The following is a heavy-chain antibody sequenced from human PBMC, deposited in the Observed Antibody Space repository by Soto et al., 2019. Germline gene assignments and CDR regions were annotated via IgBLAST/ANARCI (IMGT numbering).Heavy chain of an antibody. V-gene: IGHV3-23*01. CDR3: SVVLCLLAWGHAFDI. D-gene: IGHD2-21*01. CDR2: ISGSGGST. Sequence: EVQLLESGGGLVQPGGSLRLSCAASGFTFSSYAMSWVRQAPGKGLEWVSAISGSGGSTYYADSVKGRFTISRDNSKNPLYLLMDCLSAEDEGGYYGSVVLCLLAWGHAFDIWGQGTMVTGSS. J-gene: IGHJ3*02. CDR1: GFTFSSYA.